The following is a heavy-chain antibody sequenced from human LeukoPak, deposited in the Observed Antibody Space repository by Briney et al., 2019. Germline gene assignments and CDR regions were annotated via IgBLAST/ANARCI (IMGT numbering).Heavy chain of an antibody. CDR2: IYHSGLT. CDR1: GYSISSGYY. V-gene: IGHV4-38-2*02. CDR3: ARKGGGQLVNTRRWFDP. Sequence: SETLSLTCTVSGYSISSGYYWGWIRQPPGKGLEWIGSIYHSGLTNYNPSLKSRVTISLDTSKNQFSLKLSSVTAADTAVYYCARKGGGQLVNTRRWFDPWGQGTLVTVSS. D-gene: IGHD6-13*01. J-gene: IGHJ5*02.